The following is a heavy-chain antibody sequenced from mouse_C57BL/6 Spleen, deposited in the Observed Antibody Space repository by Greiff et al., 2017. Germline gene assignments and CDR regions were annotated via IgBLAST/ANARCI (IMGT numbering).Heavy chain of an antibody. CDR3: ARSKAGYAMDY. V-gene: IGHV1-85*01. J-gene: IGHJ4*01. CDR1: GYTFTSYD. Sequence: VMLVESGPELVKPGASVKLSCKASGYTFTSYDINWVKQRPGQGLEWIGWIYPRDGSTKYNEKFKGKATLTVDTSSSTAYMELHSLTSEDSAVYFCARSKAGYAMDYWGQGTSVTVSS. D-gene: IGHD1-3*01. CDR2: IYPRDGST.